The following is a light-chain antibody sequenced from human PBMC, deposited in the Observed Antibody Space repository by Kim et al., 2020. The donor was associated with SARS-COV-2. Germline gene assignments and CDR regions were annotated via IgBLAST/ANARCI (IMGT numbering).Light chain of an antibody. Sequence: ASVGDRVTITCRASQDIRNDLGWYQQNPGRAPKRLIYGASSLQSGVPSRFSGSGSGTEFTHTISSVQPEDFATYFCLQHSTYPITFGRGTRLEI. CDR2: GAS. J-gene: IGKJ5*01. CDR1: QDIRND. V-gene: IGKV1-17*01. CDR3: LQHSTYPIT.